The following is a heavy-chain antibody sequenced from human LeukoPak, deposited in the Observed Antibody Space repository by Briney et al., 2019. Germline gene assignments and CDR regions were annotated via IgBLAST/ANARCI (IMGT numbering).Heavy chain of an antibody. Sequence: ASVTVSCKASGYTFTVYYMHWVRQAPGQGLEWMGWINPNSGGTNYAQKFQGRVTMTRDTSISTAYMELSRLRSDDTAVYYCARDCYVPAGGYYYGMDVWGQGTTVTVSS. CDR2: INPNSGGT. CDR3: ARDCYVPAGGYYYGMDV. V-gene: IGHV1-2*02. D-gene: IGHD2-2*01. CDR1: GYTFTVYY. J-gene: IGHJ6*02.